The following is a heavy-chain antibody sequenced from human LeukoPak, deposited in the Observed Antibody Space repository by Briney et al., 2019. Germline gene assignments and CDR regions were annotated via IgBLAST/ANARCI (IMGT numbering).Heavy chain of an antibody. CDR2: ISYDGSNK. J-gene: IGHJ4*02. CDR3: AKGGLTTVTTGGDY. V-gene: IGHV3-30*18. Sequence: GGSLRLSCAASGFTFSSYGMHWVRQAPGKGRGWVAVISYDGSNKYYADVVKGRFTISRDNHKNTLYLQMNSLRAEDTGVYYCAKGGLTTVTTGGDYWGQGTLVTVSS. CDR1: GFTFSSYG. D-gene: IGHD4-17*01.